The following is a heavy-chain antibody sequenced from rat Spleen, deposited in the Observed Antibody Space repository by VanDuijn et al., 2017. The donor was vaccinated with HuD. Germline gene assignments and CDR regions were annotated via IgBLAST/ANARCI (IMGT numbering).Heavy chain of an antibody. V-gene: IGHV5-27*01. CDR2: LSTGGGST. J-gene: IGHJ3*01. CDR3: STDSGEGWFAY. CDR1: GFIFSDHY. Sequence: EVQLVESGGGLVQPGRSLKLSCVASGFIFSDHYVAWVRQAPTKGLEWVATLSTGGGSTYYRDPVKGRFTISRDNAKSTLYLQMDSLRSEDTATYYCSTDSGEGWFAYWGQGTLVTVSS. D-gene: IGHD1-1*01.